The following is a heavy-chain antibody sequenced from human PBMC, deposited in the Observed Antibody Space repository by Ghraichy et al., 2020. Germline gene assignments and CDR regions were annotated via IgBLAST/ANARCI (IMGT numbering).Heavy chain of an antibody. CDR3: ARVGRGYSDSSGYYYPDAFDI. J-gene: IGHJ3*02. Sequence: SETLSLTCTVSGDSVSSGSYYWSWIRQPPGKGLEWIGYIYYSGSTNYIPSLKSRITISEDTSKNQLSLKLRSVTAADTAVYYCARVGRGYSDSSGYYYPDAFDIWGQGTMVTVSS. CDR2: IYYSGST. D-gene: IGHD3-22*01. V-gene: IGHV4-61*01. CDR1: GDSVSSGSYY.